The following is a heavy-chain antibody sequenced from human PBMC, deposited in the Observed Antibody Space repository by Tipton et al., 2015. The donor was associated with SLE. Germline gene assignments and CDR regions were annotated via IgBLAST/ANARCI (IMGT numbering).Heavy chain of an antibody. D-gene: IGHD3-3*01. CDR3: ARGFYYDYWSAHFNEQGRFSFYFDN. V-gene: IGHV4-39*07. CDR2: IYYSGSS. J-gene: IGHJ4*02. Sequence: TLSLTCTVSGGSISSSSYYWGWIRQPPGKGLEWIGRIYYSGSSYYNPSLKSRVTISVDTSKNQFSLKLTSVTAADTAMYYCARGFYYDYWSAHFNEQGRFSFYFDNWGQGALVTVSS. CDR1: GGSISSSSYY.